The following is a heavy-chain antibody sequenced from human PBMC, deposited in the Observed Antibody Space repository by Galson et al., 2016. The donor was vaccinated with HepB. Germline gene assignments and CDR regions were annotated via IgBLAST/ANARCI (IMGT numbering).Heavy chain of an antibody. V-gene: IGHV2-5*02. CDR2: LYWDDDT. J-gene: IGHJ5*02. CDR3: ARSPGGVYCSGGSCYSNNWFDP. D-gene: IGHD2-15*01. CDR1: GFSLSTSGVG. Sequence: PALVKPTQTLTLTCTFSGFSLSTSGVGVGWIRQPPGKALEWLALLYWDDDTRYSPSLKSRLTITKDTSKNQVVLTMTNMDPVDTATYYCARSPGGVYCSGGSCYSNNWFDPWGQGTLVTVSS.